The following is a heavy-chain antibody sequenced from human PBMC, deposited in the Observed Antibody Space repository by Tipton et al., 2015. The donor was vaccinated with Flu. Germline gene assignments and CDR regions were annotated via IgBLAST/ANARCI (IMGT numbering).Heavy chain of an antibody. CDR2: INPNSGGT. CDR3: AGVNGRYCSGGSCYSSGWYFDL. CDR1: GYTFTGYY. Sequence: QLVQSGAEVKKPGASVKVSCKASGYTFTGYYIHWVRQAPGQGLEWMGRINPNSGGTNYAQKFQGRVTMTRDTSISTAYMELSRLRSDDTAVYYCAGVNGRYCSGGSCYSSGWYFDLWGRGTLVTVSS. V-gene: IGHV1-2*06. J-gene: IGHJ2*01. D-gene: IGHD2-15*01.